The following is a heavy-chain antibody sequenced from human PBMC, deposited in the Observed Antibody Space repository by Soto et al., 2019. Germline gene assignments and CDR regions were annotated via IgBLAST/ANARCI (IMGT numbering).Heavy chain of an antibody. CDR3: ARKGAAASYAHYYKDV. D-gene: IGHD6-13*01. V-gene: IGHV4-59*01. CDR2: VYYSGNT. CDR1: GGSISPYY. Sequence: SETLSLTCTVSGGSISPYYWSWIRQPPGKGLEWIGYVYYSGNTNYNPSLESRVTISVDTSRNRFSLNLTSATAADTAVYYCARKGAAASYAHYYKDVWGRGTAVTVSS. J-gene: IGHJ6*03.